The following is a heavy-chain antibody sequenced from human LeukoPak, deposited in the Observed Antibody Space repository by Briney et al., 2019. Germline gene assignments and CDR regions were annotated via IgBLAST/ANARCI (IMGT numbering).Heavy chain of an antibody. V-gene: IGHV4-59*01. Sequence: PSETLSLTCTVSGGSISSYYWSWIRQPPGKGLEWVGYIYYSGSTNYNPSLKSRVTISVDTSKNQFSLKLSSVTAADTAVYYCARGRAAAGGWFDPWGQGTLVTVSS. D-gene: IGHD6-13*01. CDR2: IYYSGST. CDR1: GGSISSYY. J-gene: IGHJ5*02. CDR3: ARGRAAAGGWFDP.